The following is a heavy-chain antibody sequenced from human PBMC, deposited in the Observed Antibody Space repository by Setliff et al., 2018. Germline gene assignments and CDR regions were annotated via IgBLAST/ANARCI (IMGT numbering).Heavy chain of an antibody. V-gene: IGHV4-31*03. CDR3: ARTIQRYGDYAQH. D-gene: IGHD4-17*01. Sequence: SETLSLTCSVSDGSISSGNYYWSWIRQHPGKGLEWIGYIYYSGITHYNPSLKSRVTISLDTSRKQFFLKLSSVTAADTAVYYCARTIQRYGDYAQHWGQGTLVTVSS. J-gene: IGHJ1*01. CDR1: DGSISSGNYY. CDR2: IYYSGIT.